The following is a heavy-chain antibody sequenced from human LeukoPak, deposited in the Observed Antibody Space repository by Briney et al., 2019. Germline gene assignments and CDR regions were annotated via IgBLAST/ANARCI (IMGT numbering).Heavy chain of an antibody. D-gene: IGHD3-10*01. J-gene: IGHJ4*02. Sequence: GGSLRLSCAASGFTFSSYAMSWVRQAPGKGLEWVLAISGSGGSTYYADSVKGRFTISRDNSKNTLYLQMNSLRAEDTAVYYCATPITMVRGVTDYWGQGTLVTVSS. CDR1: GFTFSSYA. CDR2: ISGSGGST. CDR3: ATPITMVRGVTDY. V-gene: IGHV3-23*01.